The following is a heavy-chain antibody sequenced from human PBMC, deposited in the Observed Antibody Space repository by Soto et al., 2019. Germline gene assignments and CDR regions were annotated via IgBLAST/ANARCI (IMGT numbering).Heavy chain of an antibody. CDR2: ISAYNGNT. CDR1: GYTFTSYG. D-gene: IGHD1-26*01. J-gene: IGHJ3*02. V-gene: IGHV1-18*01. CDR3: ARDPPSNEWERPDAFDI. Sequence: ASVKVSCKASGYTFTSYGISWVRQAPGQGLEWMGWISAYNGNTNYAQKLQGRVTITRDTSASTAYMELSSLRSEDTAVYYCARDPPSNEWERPDAFDIWGQGTMVTVSS.